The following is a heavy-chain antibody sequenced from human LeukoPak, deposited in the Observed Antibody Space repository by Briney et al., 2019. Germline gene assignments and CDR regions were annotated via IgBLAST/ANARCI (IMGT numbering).Heavy chain of an antibody. V-gene: IGHV4-59*01. Sequence: PSETLSLTCTVSGGSISSSYWSWIRQPPVKGLEWIGYIYYSGSTNYNPSLKSRVTISVDTSKNQFSLKLSSVTAADTAVYYCARDQYGDYYFDYWGQGTLVTVSS. CDR2: IYYSGST. CDR1: GGSISSSY. J-gene: IGHJ4*02. D-gene: IGHD4-17*01. CDR3: ARDQYGDYYFDY.